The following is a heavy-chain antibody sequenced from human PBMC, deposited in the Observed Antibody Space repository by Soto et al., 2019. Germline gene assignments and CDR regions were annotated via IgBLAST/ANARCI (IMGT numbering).Heavy chain of an antibody. CDR1: GGSISSSSYY. Sequence: QLQLQESGPGLVKPSETLSLTCTVSGGSISSSSYYWAWVRQPPGKGLEWIGSVYYSGTTYYNPSLNSRVTITADTSKNQFSLKLSSVTAADTAVFYCARLIHCKTTSCYFDYWGQGTLVTVSS. V-gene: IGHV4-39*01. CDR3: ARLIHCKTTSCYFDY. J-gene: IGHJ4*02. CDR2: VYYSGTT. D-gene: IGHD2-2*01.